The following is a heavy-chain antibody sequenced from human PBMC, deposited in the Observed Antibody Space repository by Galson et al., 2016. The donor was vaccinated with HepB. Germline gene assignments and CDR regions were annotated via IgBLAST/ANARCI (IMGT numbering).Heavy chain of an antibody. V-gene: IGHV4-39*01. Sequence: SETLSLTCTVSGGSISSNTYYWGWIRQPPGKGLEWIGSIYYSGSTYYNPSLKSRVTISVDTSKNQFSLKLSSVTAADTAVYYCAGPGFGLVLYGFDPWGQGTLFTVSS. CDR1: GGSISSNTYY. CDR2: IYYSGST. CDR3: AGPGFGLVLYGFDP. D-gene: IGHD6-19*01. J-gene: IGHJ5*02.